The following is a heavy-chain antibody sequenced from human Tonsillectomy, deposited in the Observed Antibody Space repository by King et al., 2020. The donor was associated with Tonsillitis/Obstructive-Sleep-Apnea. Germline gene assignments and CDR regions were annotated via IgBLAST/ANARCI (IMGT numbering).Heavy chain of an antibody. D-gene: IGHD1-7*01. J-gene: IGHJ6*03. V-gene: IGHV4-59*01. CDR2: IYYSGST. CDR3: ARYPPPYNWNYGWDYYYYMDV. CDR1: GGSISSYY. Sequence: QLQESGPGLVKPSETLSLTCTVSGGSISSYYWSWIRQPPGKGLEWIGYIYYSGSTNYNPSLKSRVTISVDTSKNQFSLKLSTVTAADTAVYYCARYPPPYNWNYGWDYYYYMDVWGKGTTVTVSS.